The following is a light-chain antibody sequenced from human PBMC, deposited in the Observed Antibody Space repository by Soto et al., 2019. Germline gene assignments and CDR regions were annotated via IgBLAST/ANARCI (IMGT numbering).Light chain of an antibody. V-gene: IGLV2-14*01. Sequence: QSALTQPASVSGSPGQTITISCTGTSSDVGSYNYVSWYQQHPGKAPKLMIYEVSDRPSGISSRFSGSKSGNTASLTISGLQAEDEADYYCSSYTSRSTLVFGTGTKLTVL. J-gene: IGLJ1*01. CDR1: SSDVGSYNY. CDR2: EVS. CDR3: SSYTSRSTLV.